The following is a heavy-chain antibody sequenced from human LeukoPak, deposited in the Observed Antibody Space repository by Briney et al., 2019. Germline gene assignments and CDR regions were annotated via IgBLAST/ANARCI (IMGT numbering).Heavy chain of an antibody. Sequence: GKSLRPSCAASGFTFSIFGMHWVRQAPGKGPEWVALISYDGSDKYYADSVKGRFTISRDNAKSSLFLQMNSLRAEDTAVYYCAKASFYYDFWSGPFASWGQGSLVVVSS. J-gene: IGHJ4*02. V-gene: IGHV3-30*18. D-gene: IGHD3-3*01. CDR2: ISYDGSDK. CDR1: GFTFSIFG. CDR3: AKASFYYDFWSGPFAS.